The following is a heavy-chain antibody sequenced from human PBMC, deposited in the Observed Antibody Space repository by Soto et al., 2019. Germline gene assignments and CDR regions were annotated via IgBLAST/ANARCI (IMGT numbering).Heavy chain of an antibody. Sequence: PGGSLRLSCAASGFTFSDYYMSWIRQAPGKGLEWVSYISSSSSYTNYADSVKGRFTISRDNAKNSLYLQMNSLRAEDTAVYYCARRGLTHYYGSGSYRFLDYYRMDVWGQGTKVTVSS. V-gene: IGHV3-11*06. CDR2: ISSSSSYT. CDR1: GFTFSDYY. CDR3: ARRGLTHYYGSGSYRFLDYYRMDV. D-gene: IGHD3-10*01. J-gene: IGHJ6*02.